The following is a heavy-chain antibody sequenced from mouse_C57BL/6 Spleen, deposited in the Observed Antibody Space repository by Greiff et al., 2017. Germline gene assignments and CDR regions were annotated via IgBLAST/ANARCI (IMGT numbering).Heavy chain of an antibody. CDR2: ISDGGSYT. CDR1: GFTFSSYA. J-gene: IGHJ1*03. Sequence: VQLKESGGGLVKPGGSLKLSCAASGFTFSSYAMSWVRQTPEKRLEWVATISDGGSYTYYPDNVKGRFTISRDNAKNNLYLQMSHLKSEDTAMYYCARDRDPYWYFDVWGTGTTVTVSS. V-gene: IGHV5-4*01. CDR3: ARDRDPYWYFDV. D-gene: IGHD3-1*01.